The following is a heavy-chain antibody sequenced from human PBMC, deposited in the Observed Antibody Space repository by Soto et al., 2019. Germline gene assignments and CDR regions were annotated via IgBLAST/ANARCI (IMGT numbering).Heavy chain of an antibody. Sequence: GGSLRLSCVASGFSFSTYGMHWVRQAPGEGLEWVAVISSDGNNKYYTDSVKGRFTMSRDNSKNTLYLQMSSLRDDDTAVYHCAKGEPVGSSHNYYFHYGMDVWGQGTPVTVYS. J-gene: IGHJ6*02. CDR2: ISSDGNNK. V-gene: IGHV3-30*18. CDR1: GFSFSTYG. CDR3: AKGEPVGSSHNYYFHYGMDV. D-gene: IGHD1-26*01.